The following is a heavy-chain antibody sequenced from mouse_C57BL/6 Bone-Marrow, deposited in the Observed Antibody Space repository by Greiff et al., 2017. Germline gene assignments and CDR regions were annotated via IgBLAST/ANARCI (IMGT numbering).Heavy chain of an antibody. CDR3: ARSRGDAYFDY. Sequence: QVQLQQSGAELVRPGTSVKMSCKASGYTFTNYWIGWAKQRPGHGLEWIGDIYPGGGYTNYNEKFKGKATLTADKSSSTAYMHFSSLTSEDSAIYYCARSRGDAYFDYWGQGTTLTVSS. D-gene: IGHD3-3*01. CDR1: GYTFTNYW. V-gene: IGHV1-63*01. CDR2: IYPGGGYT. J-gene: IGHJ2*01.